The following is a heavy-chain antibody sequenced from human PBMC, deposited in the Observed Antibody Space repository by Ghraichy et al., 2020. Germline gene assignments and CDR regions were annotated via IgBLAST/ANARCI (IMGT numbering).Heavy chain of an antibody. V-gene: IGHV4-34*01. CDR2: IHYSGST. Sequence: SETLSLTCAVYGESFSGYFWSWIRQPPGKGLEWIGEIHYSGSTNYNPSLESRVTMSVDTSKNQFSLRLSSVTAADTAVYYCARGTRVLDKKYCCYYYFMDVWGQGTAVTVSS. J-gene: IGHJ6*02. CDR1: GESFSGYF. D-gene: IGHD4/OR15-4a*01. CDR3: ARGTRVLDKKYCCYYYFMDV.